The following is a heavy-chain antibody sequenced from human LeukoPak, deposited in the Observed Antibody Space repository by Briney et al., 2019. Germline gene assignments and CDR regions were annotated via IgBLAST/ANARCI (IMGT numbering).Heavy chain of an antibody. CDR2: IRYDGSNK. V-gene: IGHV3-30*02. J-gene: IGHJ4*02. CDR3: AKGGSSWYPNFDY. CDR1: GFTFSGYG. Sequence: GGSLRLSCAASGFTFSGYGMRWVRQAPGKELEWVAFIRYDGSNKYYADSVKGRFTISRDNSKNTLYLQMNSLRAEDTAVYYCAKGGSSWYPNFDYWGQGTLVTVSS. D-gene: IGHD6-13*01.